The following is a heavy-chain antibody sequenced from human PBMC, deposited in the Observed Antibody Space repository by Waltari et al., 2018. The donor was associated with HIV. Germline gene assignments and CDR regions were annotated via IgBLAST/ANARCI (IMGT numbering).Heavy chain of an antibody. CDR3: ARIVAGRFDY. CDR1: VFSLSTSGMF. J-gene: IGHJ4*02. V-gene: IGHV2-70*01. CDR2: IDWDDDK. D-gene: IGHD2-15*01. Sequence: QVTLRSSGPPLVKATQTVTLTRTFFVFSLSTSGMFVSWIRQPPVKDLEWLALIDWDDDKYYSTSLNTTLTISKDTSKNQVVLTTTNMDPVDTATYYSARIVAGRFDYWGQGTLVTVSS.